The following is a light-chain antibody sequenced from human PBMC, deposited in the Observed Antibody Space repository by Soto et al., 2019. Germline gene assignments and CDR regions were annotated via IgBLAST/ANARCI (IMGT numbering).Light chain of an antibody. CDR2: DAS. CDR1: QSVSSY. J-gene: IGKJ4*01. CDR3: QQRSNSSPT. Sequence: EIVLTQSPATLSLSPGERATLSCRASQSVSSYLAWYQQKPGQAPRLLIYDASNRATGIPARFSGSGSGTDFTLTISSLAPEDFAVYYCQQRSNSSPTFGGGTKVEIK. V-gene: IGKV3-11*01.